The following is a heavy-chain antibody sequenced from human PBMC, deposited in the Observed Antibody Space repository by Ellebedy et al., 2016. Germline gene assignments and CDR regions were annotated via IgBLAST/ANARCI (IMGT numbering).Heavy chain of an antibody. CDR1: GFNFDDYA. D-gene: IGHD7-27*01. J-gene: IGHJ4*02. V-gene: IGHV3-9*01. CDR2: ISWNTGSI. CDR3: ARVNWGRFAFDY. Sequence: SLKISXVASGFNFDDYAIHWVRQAPGKGLEWVSGISWNTGSIGFADSVTGRFTISRDNAKNSLYLQMNSLRIEDTAVFYCARVNWGRFAFDYWGQGTLVTVSS.